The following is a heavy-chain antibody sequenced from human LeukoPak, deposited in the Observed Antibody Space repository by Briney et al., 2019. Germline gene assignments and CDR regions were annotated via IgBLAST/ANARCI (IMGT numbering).Heavy chain of an antibody. J-gene: IGHJ4*02. Sequence: GGSLRLSCVASGFTFTTYWMHWVRQAPGKGLVWVSRINGDGSNSNYADSVKGRFTISRDNARNTLYLQMNGLRAEDTALYYCAKGADYGGNSRFDYWGQGTLVTVSS. D-gene: IGHD4-23*01. V-gene: IGHV3-74*01. CDR2: INGDGSNS. CDR3: AKGADYGGNSRFDY. CDR1: GFTFTTYW.